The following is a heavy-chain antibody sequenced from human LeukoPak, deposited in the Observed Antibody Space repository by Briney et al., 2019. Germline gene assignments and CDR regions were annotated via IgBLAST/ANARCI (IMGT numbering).Heavy chain of an antibody. CDR3: ARGGSGRNYDY. D-gene: IGHD6-25*01. CDR1: GFTISSSNW. Sequence: PSETLSLTCAVSGFTISSSNWWRWVRQPPEEGLERIWEIYHRGSTNYNSSPKSRVTRTVDKSKNQFSLKLSSVTAADTAVYNCARGGSGRNYDYWGQGTLVTVSS. J-gene: IGHJ4*02. CDR2: IYHRGST. V-gene: IGHV4-4*02.